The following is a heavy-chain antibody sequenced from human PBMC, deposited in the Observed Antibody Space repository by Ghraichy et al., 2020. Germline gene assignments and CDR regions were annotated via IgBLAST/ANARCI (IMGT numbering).Heavy chain of an antibody. D-gene: IGHD4-17*01. Sequence: ASVKVSCKAAGANVCNNVTIREREGPGQGLKKMGRISAYNGNTKYAKRFQARVTMTTDTPTSTAYLGLRSLRSDDTAVYYCAREGTTGGWFDTWGQGTLVTVTS. CDR1: GANVCNNV. J-gene: IGHJ5*02. CDR3: AREGTTGGWFDT. CDR2: ISAYNGNT. V-gene: IGHV1-18*01.